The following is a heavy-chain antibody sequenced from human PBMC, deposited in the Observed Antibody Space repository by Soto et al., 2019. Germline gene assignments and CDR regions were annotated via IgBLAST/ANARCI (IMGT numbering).Heavy chain of an antibody. D-gene: IGHD3-10*01. CDR2: ISAYNGNT. V-gene: IGHV1-18*01. CDR3: ARDEGSMVRSSGMEV. CDR1: GYTFTSYG. Sequence: GASLKVSCKTSGYTFTSYGISCGRHTNGQGLEWIGWISAYNGNTNYAQKLQGRVTMTTDTSTSTAYMELRSLRSDDTAVYYCARDEGSMVRSSGMEVWGQGTTVTVSS. J-gene: IGHJ6*02.